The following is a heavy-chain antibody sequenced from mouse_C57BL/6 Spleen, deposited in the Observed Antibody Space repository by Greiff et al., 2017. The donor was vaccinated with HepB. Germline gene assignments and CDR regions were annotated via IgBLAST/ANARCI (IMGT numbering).Heavy chain of an antibody. CDR3: ARGGDKTPFAY. V-gene: IGHV5-4*01. Sequence: EVHLVESGGGLVKPGGSLKLSCAASGFTFSSYAMSWVRQTPEKRLEWVATISDGGSYTYYPDNVKGRFTISRDNAKNNLYLQMSHLKSEDTAMYYCARGGDKTPFAYWGQGTLVTVSA. CDR2: ISDGGSYT. CDR1: GFTFSSYA. J-gene: IGHJ3*01.